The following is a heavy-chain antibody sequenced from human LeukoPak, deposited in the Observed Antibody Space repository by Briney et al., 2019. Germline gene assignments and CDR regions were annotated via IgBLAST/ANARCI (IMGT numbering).Heavy chain of an antibody. CDR1: GFTFRSYG. CDR2: MSYDGGNK. Sequence: GRSLRLSCAASGFTFRSYGMHWVRQAPGKGLEWVAFMSYDGGNKYSADSVKGRFTISRDNSKNTLYLQMNSLRPEDTAMYYCARGSRAIVATKFARGRYMDVWGKGSTVTVSS. CDR3: ARGSRAIVATKFARGRYMDV. J-gene: IGHJ6*03. V-gene: IGHV3-30*03. D-gene: IGHD5-12*01.